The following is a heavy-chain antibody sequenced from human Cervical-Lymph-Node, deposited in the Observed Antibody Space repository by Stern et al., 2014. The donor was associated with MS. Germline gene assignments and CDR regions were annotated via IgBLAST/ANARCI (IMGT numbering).Heavy chain of an antibody. CDR1: GFSLATSGMA. V-gene: IGHV2-5*02. D-gene: IGHD3-10*01. Sequence: QVTLKESGPTLVKPTQTLTLTCTFSGFSLATSGMAVGWIRQPPGKALEXLGLIYWDDDKRISPSLKSRLTITKDTSKNEVVLTMTNMDPVDTATYYCAHVVGRGVKFDNWGQGTLVTVSS. CDR2: IYWDDDK. CDR3: AHVVGRGVKFDN. J-gene: IGHJ5*02.